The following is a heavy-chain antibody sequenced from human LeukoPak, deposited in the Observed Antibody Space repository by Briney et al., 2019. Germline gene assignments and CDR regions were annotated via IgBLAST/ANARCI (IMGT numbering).Heavy chain of an antibody. Sequence: SVKVSCKASGGTFSSYAISWVRQAPGQGLEWMGGIIPIFGTANYAQKFLGRVTITADESTSTAYMELSSLRSEDTAVYYCARVPYCSGGSCLLRGYYFDYWGQGTLVTVSS. V-gene: IGHV1-69*13. J-gene: IGHJ4*02. D-gene: IGHD2-15*01. CDR2: IIPIFGTA. CDR3: ARVPYCSGGSCLLRGYYFDY. CDR1: GGTFSSYA.